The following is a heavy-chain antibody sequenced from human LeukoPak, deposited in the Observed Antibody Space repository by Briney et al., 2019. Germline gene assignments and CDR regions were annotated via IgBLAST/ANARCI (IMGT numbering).Heavy chain of an antibody. J-gene: IGHJ3*02. CDR1: GFTFSSYA. V-gene: IGHV3-30*04. D-gene: IGHD2-2*01. Sequence: GGSLRLSCAASGFTFSSYAMHWVRQAPGKGLEWVAVISYDGSNKYYADSVKGRFTISRDNSKNTLYLQMNSLRAEDTAVYYCASSSYFDLDAFDIWGQGTMVTVSS. CDR2: ISYDGSNK. CDR3: ASSSYFDLDAFDI.